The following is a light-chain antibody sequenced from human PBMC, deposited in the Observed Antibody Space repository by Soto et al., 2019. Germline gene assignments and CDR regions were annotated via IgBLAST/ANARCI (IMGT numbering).Light chain of an antibody. CDR2: DVS. CDR1: SSDVGGYNY. J-gene: IGLJ1*01. Sequence: QPSLTQPASVSGSPGQSITSSCTGTSSDVGGYNYVSWYQQHPGKAPKFMIYDVSNRPSGVSNRFSGSKSGNTASLTISGLQAEDEADYYCCSYTTSNTRQIVFGTGTKVTVL. V-gene: IGLV2-14*01. CDR3: CSYTTSNTRQIV.